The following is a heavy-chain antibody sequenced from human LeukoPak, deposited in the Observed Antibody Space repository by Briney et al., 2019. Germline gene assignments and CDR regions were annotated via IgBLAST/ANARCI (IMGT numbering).Heavy chain of an antibody. D-gene: IGHD6-6*01. V-gene: IGHV5-51*01. CDR2: IYPDDSDT. CDR3: ARRNGPTPRPYYYYYGMDV. Sequence: GESLKISCKTSGYSFTTYWIGWVRQMPGTGLEWVGAIYPDDSDTRYSPSFQGQVTISADKSISTAYLQWSSLKASDTAMYYCARRNGPTPRPYYYYYGMDVWGQGTTVTVSS. J-gene: IGHJ6*02. CDR1: GYSFTTYW.